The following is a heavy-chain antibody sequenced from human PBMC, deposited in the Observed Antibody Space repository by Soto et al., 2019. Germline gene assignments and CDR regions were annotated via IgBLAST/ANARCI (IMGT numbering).Heavy chain of an antibody. CDR1: GFTFSSYA. J-gene: IGHJ6*02. CDR2: VSGNGLST. D-gene: IGHD3-10*01. V-gene: IGHV3-23*01. CDR3: AKVQGSGSGLYYFYCYGMDV. Sequence: EVQLLESGGGLIQPGGSLRLSCAASGFTFSSYALSWVRQAPGKGLQCVSTVSGNGLSTYYADSVKARFTISRDNSRNTLYLEIESRMAEDTAVYYCAKVQGSGSGLYYFYCYGMDVWGQGTTVTVAS.